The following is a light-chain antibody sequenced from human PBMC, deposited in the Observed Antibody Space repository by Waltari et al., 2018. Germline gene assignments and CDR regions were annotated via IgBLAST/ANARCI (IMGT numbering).Light chain of an antibody. V-gene: IGLV2-8*01. J-gene: IGLJ1*01. Sequence: QSALTPPPSASGSPGQSVTISCTGTRRDVGGNNFVSWYQQHPGKAPKLIIYEVNERPSGVPDRFSGFKSGNTASLTVSGLQPEDEADYYCSAYAGSDNCVFGTGTKVTVL. CDR2: EVN. CDR1: RRDVGGNNF. CDR3: SAYAGSDNCV.